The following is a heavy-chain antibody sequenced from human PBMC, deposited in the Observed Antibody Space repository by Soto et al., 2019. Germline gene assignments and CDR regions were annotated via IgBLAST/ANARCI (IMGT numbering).Heavy chain of an antibody. J-gene: IGHJ4*02. Sequence: PSETLSLTCAVSGGSISSGGYSWSWIRQPPGKGLERIGYIYNSGSTNYNPSLKSRVTISVDTSKNQFSLKLTSVTAADTAVYYCARAYGGYADYWGQGALVTVSS. CDR1: GGSISSGGYS. CDR2: IYNSGST. CDR3: ARAYGGYADY. V-gene: IGHV4-61*08. D-gene: IGHD5-12*01.